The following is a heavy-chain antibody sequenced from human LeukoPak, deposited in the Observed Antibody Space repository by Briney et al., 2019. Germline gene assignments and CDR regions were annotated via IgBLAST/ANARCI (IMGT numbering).Heavy chain of an antibody. CDR3: RAAADLNDY. Sequence: GGSLRLSCAASGFTFSSYAMHWVRQAPGKGLEWLGRIRSKADSYTTAYAASVKGRFIVSRDDSKNTAYLQMNSLKTEDTAVYYCRAAADLNDYWGQGTLVTVSS. J-gene: IGHJ4*02. D-gene: IGHD6-13*01. CDR2: IRSKADSYTT. V-gene: IGHV3-73*01. CDR1: GFTFSSYA.